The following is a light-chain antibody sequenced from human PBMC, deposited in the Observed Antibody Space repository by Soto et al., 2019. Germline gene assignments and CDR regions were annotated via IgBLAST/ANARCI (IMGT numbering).Light chain of an antibody. CDR1: QTVSSN. Sequence: EIVMTQSPATLSVSPGERATLSCRASQTVSSNLAWYQQKPGQAPRLLIHGASTRATGVPARFRGSGSGTEFTLTTTSLQSKDFAVCYGQHYHSWPPYNSFGMRTKLQI. V-gene: IGKV3-15*01. J-gene: IGKJ2*01. CDR3: QHYHSWPPYNS. CDR2: GAS.